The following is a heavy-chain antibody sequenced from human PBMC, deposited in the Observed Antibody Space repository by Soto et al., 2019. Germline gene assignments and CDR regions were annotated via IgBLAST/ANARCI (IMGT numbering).Heavy chain of an antibody. V-gene: IGHV3-30*03. J-gene: IGHJ4*02. CDR3: ATIAVAGGWDY. CDR2: ISYDGSNK. D-gene: IGHD6-19*01. Sequence: QVQLVESGGGVVQPGRSLRLSCAASGFTFSSYGMHWVRQAPGKGLEWVAVISYDGSNKYYADSVKGRFTISRDNSKNTLYLQMSSLRAEDTAVYYCATIAVAGGWDYWGQGTLVTVSS. CDR1: GFTFSSYG.